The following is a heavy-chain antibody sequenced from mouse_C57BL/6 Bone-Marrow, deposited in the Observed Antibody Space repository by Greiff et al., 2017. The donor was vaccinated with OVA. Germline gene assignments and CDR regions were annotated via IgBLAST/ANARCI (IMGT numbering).Heavy chain of an antibody. CDR3: TLTGVVASGMDY. J-gene: IGHJ4*01. Sequence: VQLQQSGAELVRPGASVKLSCTASGFNIKDDYMHWVKQRPEQGLEWIGWIDPENGDTEYASKFQGKATITADTSSNTAYLQLSSLTSEDTAVYDCTLTGVVASGMDYWGQGTSVTVSS. D-gene: IGHD1-1*01. V-gene: IGHV14-4*01. CDR2: IDPENGDT. CDR1: GFNIKDDY.